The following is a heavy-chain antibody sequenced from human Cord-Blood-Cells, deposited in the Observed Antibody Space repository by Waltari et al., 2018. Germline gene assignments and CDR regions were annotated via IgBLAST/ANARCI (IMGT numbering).Heavy chain of an antibody. CDR1: GYSISSGYY. V-gene: IGHV4-38-2*02. Sequence: QVQLQESGPGLVKPSETLSLTCAVSGYSISSGYYWGWIRQPPGKGLEGIGNIYHSGSTYYNPSLKSRVTISVATSKNQFSLKLSSVTAADTAVYYCARDEYSSSFDYWGQGTLVTVSS. J-gene: IGHJ4*02. D-gene: IGHD6-6*01. CDR3: ARDEYSSSFDY. CDR2: IYHSGST.